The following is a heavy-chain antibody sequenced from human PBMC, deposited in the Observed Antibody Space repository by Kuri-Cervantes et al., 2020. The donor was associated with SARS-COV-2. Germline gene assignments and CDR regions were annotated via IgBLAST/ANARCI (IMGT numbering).Heavy chain of an antibody. CDR2: IYPDDSDT. J-gene: IGHJ6*02. D-gene: IGHD2-2*02. CDR3: ARGLEYCSSTNCYRGRDYYYYGMDV. V-gene: IGHV5-51*01. Sequence: GGSLRLSCKGSGYSFTNSWIGWVRQKPGKGLEWMGIIYPDDSDTRYSPSFQGQVTISADKSITTAYLQWSSLKASDTAIYYCARGLEYCSSTNCYRGRDYYYYGMDVWGQGTTVTVSS. CDR1: GYSFTNSW.